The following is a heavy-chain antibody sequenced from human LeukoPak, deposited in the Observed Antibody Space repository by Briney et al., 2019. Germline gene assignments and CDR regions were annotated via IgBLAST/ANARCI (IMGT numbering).Heavy chain of an antibody. CDR3: ARGPYSYDSSGAFDI. Sequence: SQTLSLTCTVSDDSISSGDYYWSWIRQPAGKGLEWLGRISSSGSTNYNPSLKSRVTISVDTSKNQFSLKLSSVTAADTAVYFCARGPYSYDSSGAFDIWGQGTMVTVSS. CDR1: DDSISSGDYY. CDR2: ISSSGST. V-gene: IGHV4-61*02. D-gene: IGHD3-22*01. J-gene: IGHJ3*02.